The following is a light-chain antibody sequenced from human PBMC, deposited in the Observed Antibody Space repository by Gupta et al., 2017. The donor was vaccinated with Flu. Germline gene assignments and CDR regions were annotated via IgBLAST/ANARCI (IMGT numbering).Light chain of an antibody. CDR2: DDK. CDR3: NYSDTGGRV. CDR1: SGGIASNV. Sequence: NFMLTQPHSLSESPGKTVTISCTRSSGGIASNVVHWYQQRPGRPPTTVIYDDKQRPSGVPERFSGSIDGSSTSASILSSAVEAEDDDYYYSNYSDTGGRVFGGGTRLTVL. J-gene: IGLJ3*02. V-gene: IGLV6-57*01.